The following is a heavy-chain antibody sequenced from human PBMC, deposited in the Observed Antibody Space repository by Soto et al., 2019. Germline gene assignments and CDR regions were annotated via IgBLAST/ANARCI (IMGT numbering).Heavy chain of an antibody. CDR3: ATQEVGGSYVCTFDP. J-gene: IGHJ5*02. V-gene: IGHV4-39*01. CDR1: GGSITSSSYY. Sequence: QLHLRESGPGLVKPSETLSLTCTVSGGSITSSSYYWGWIRQPPGKGLEWIGSIYYSGSTYYNPSPKGRVTISVDASKNQFSLKLSSVTAADTAVYYCATQEVGGSYVCTFDPWGQGTLVTVSS. CDR2: IYYSGST. D-gene: IGHD1-26*01.